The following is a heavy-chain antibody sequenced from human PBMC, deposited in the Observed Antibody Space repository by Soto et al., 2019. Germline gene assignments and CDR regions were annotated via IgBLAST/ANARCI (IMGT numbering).Heavy chain of an antibody. J-gene: IGHJ4*02. CDR2: LSSYTGNT. V-gene: IGHV1-18*01. CDR3: ASDVGHYDDGSGYQISFDY. CDR1: GYTFTNYG. D-gene: IGHD3-22*01. Sequence: QVQLVQSGAEVKKPGASVKVSCKVSGYTFTNYGISWVRQTPGQGLEWMGWLSSYTGNTNYAQKLQGRLTMTTESSPSTDYMEPRSQRSEDTAVYYCASDVGHYDDGSGYQISFDYWGQETMVTISS.